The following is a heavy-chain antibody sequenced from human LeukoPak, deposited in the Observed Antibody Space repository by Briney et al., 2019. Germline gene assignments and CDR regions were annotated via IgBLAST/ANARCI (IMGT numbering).Heavy chain of an antibody. CDR2: ISGSGGST. D-gene: IGHD2-15*01. J-gene: IGHJ3*02. CDR1: GFTFSSYA. V-gene: IGHV3-23*01. CDR3: AGHQPDSGGSWSRAFDI. Sequence: GGSLRLSCAASGFTFSSYAMSWVRQAPGKGLEWVSAISGSGGSTYYADSVKGRFTFSSDNSKNTLYLQMNSLRAEDTAVYYCAGHQPDSGGSWSRAFDIWGQGTMVTVSS.